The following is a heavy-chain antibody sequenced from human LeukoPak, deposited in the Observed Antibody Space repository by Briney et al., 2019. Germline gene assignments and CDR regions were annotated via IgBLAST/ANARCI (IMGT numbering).Heavy chain of an antibody. CDR2: INHSGST. CDR1: GGSFSGYY. CDR3: ARDQGYCGSTGCSPAEYFQH. J-gene: IGHJ1*01. D-gene: IGHD2-2*01. V-gene: IGHV4-34*09. Sequence: SETLSLTCAVYGGSFSGYYWSWIRQPPGKGLEWIGEINHSGSTNYNPSLESRVTISVDTSKDQFSLKLSSVTAADTAVYYCARDQGYCGSTGCSPAEYFQHWGQGTLVTVSS.